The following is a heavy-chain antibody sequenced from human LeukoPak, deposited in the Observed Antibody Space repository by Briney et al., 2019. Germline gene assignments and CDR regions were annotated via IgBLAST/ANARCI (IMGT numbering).Heavy chain of an antibody. CDR2: ISGSGGST. Sequence: GGSLRLSCAASGFTFSSYAMSWVRQAPGKGLEWVSAISGSGGSTYYAGSVKGRFTISRDNSKNTLYLQMNSLRAEDTAVYYCAKHYDSSGYYDFDYWGQGTLVTVSS. J-gene: IGHJ4*02. V-gene: IGHV3-23*01. CDR3: AKHYDSSGYYDFDY. CDR1: GFTFSSYA. D-gene: IGHD3-22*01.